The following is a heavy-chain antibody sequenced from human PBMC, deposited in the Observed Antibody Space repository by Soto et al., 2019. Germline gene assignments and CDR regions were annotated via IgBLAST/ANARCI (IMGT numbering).Heavy chain of an antibody. CDR2: IWYDGTNK. Sequence: SLRLSCAASGFTFSSYDMHWVRQAPGKGLEWVAIIWYDGTNKYYADSVKGRFTVSRDNSKNTLYLQMNSLRAEDTAVYYCARDPKGGSYDFDYWGQGTLVTVSS. J-gene: IGHJ4*02. CDR1: GFTFSSYD. V-gene: IGHV3-33*01. D-gene: IGHD1-26*01. CDR3: ARDPKGGSYDFDY.